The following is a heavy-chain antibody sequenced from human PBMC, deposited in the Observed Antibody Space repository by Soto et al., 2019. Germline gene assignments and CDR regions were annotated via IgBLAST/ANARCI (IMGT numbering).Heavy chain of an antibody. CDR1: GFTFSSYA. Sequence: GGSLRLSCSASGFTFSSYAMHWVRQAPGKGLEYVSAISSNGGSTYYADSVKGRFTISRDNSKNTLYLQMSSLRAEDTAVYYCVRILPPRGYCYGPPGWYYYYGMDVWGQGTTVTVSS. V-gene: IGHV3-64D*06. D-gene: IGHD5-18*01. CDR3: VRILPPRGYCYGPPGWYYYYGMDV. CDR2: ISSNGGST. J-gene: IGHJ6*02.